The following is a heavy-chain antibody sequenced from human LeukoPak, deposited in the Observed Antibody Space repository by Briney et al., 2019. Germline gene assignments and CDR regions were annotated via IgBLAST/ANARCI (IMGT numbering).Heavy chain of an antibody. CDR2: ISGSGGST. CDR1: GFTSSSYA. D-gene: IGHD3-3*01. CDR3: AKDYAIFGVEYYFDY. Sequence: GGSLRLSCAASGFTSSSYAMSWVRQAPGKGLEWVSAISGSGGSTYYADSVKGRFSISRDNSKNTLYLQMNSLRAEDTAVYYCAKDYAIFGVEYYFDYWGQGTLVTVSS. V-gene: IGHV3-23*01. J-gene: IGHJ4*02.